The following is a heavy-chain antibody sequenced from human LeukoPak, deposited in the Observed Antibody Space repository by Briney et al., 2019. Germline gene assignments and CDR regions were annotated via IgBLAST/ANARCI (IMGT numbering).Heavy chain of an antibody. D-gene: IGHD1-20*01. V-gene: IGHV3-15*07. CDR1: GFTFTNAW. J-gene: IGHJ4*02. CDR3: STLTSRGLSDS. Sequence: GGSLRLSCAASGFTFTNAWMNWVRQAPGKGLEWVGRIKSKADGETIDYAAPVKGRFTFSRDDSKNMLYLQVNSLKSEDTAVYYCSTLTSRGLSDSWGQGTLVTVSS. CDR2: IKSKADGETI.